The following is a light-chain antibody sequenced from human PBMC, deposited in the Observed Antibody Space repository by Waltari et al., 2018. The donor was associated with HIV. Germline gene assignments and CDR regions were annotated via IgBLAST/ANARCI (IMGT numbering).Light chain of an antibody. CDR3: AAWDDSLL. J-gene: IGLJ2*01. Sequence: QSVLTQPPSASGTPGQRVTISCSGSSSNIGSKYVYWYQQLPGTAPKLLIYRNNHRPSGVPDRFSGSNSGTSASLAISGLRSEDEADYYGAAWDDSLLFGGGTKLTVL. V-gene: IGLV1-47*01. CDR2: RNN. CDR1: SSNIGSKY.